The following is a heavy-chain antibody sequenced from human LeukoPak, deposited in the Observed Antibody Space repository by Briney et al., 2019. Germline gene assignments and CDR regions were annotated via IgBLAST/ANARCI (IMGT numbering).Heavy chain of an antibody. J-gene: IGHJ4*02. Sequence: GGSLRLSCAASGFTVSSNYMSWVRQAPGKGLEWVSVIYSGGSTYYADTVKGRFTTSRDNSKNTLYLQMNSLRAEDTAVYYCARVGIAVAGSRRPFDYWGQGTLVTVSS. V-gene: IGHV3-66*01. D-gene: IGHD6-19*01. CDR2: IYSGGST. CDR1: GFTVSSNY. CDR3: ARVGIAVAGSRRPFDY.